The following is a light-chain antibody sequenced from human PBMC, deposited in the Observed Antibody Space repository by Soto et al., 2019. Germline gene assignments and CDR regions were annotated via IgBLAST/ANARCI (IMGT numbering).Light chain of an antibody. J-gene: IGLJ1*01. CDR1: SSDVGGYNY. CDR3: SSYTISSTTFV. Sequence: QSALTQPPSVSGSPGQSITISCTGTSSDVGGYNYVSWYQQHPGKAPKLMIYEVCNRPSGVSNRFSGSKSGNTASLTISGLQHEDEAAYYCSSYTISSTTFVFGTGTKLTVL. CDR2: EVC. V-gene: IGLV2-14*01.